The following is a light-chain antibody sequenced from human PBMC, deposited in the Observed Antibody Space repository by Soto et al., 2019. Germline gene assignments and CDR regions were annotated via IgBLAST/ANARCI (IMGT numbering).Light chain of an antibody. CDR1: SSDLGTYDY. J-gene: IGLJ2*01. CDR2: VVN. CDR3: SSYTPSSSVI. Sequence: QSALTQPASVSGSPGQSIAISCSGTSSDLGTYDYVSWYQQHPGKAPKLMLFVVNHRPSGVSDRFFGSQSGNTASLTISGLQAEDEGDYYCSSYTPSSSVIFGGGTKLTVL. V-gene: IGLV2-14*01.